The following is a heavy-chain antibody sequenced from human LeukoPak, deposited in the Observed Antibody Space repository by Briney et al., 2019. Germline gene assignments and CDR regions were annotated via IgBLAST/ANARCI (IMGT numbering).Heavy chain of an antibody. J-gene: IGHJ1*01. CDR3: ARRRYYDGSGYLE. CDR2: IYYSGRT. D-gene: IGHD3-22*01. V-gene: IGHV4-39*01. Sequence: SETLSLTCSVSGDSVSRSDSYWDWIRQPPGKGLEWIGTIYYSGRTYYSPSLKSRVSMSVDPSNNQFSLNLRSVTAADTALYYCARRRYYDGSGYLEWGQGTLLSVSS. CDR1: GDSVSRSDSY.